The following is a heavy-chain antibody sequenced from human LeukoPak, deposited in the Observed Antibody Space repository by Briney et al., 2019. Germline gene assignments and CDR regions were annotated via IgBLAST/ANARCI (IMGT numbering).Heavy chain of an antibody. D-gene: IGHD7-27*01. V-gene: IGHV3-30*18. CDR2: ISYDGSNK. J-gene: IGHJ4*02. CDR1: GFTFSIYG. Sequence: GGSLRLSCAASGFTFSIYGMHWVREAPGKGLEWVAVISYDGSNKYYADSVKGRFTVSRDNSKNTLYLQMNSLRAEDTAVYYCAKDVDVGTLDYWGQGTLVTVSS. CDR3: AKDVDVGTLDY.